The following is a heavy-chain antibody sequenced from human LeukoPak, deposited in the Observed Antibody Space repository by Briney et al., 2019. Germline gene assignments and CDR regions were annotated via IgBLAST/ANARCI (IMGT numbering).Heavy chain of an antibody. V-gene: IGHV4-59*01. CDR3: ARGDCSGGSCYEGRYYFDY. J-gene: IGHJ4*02. Sequence: SETLSLTCTVSGGSIITYYWSWIRQPPGKGLEWIGYVYYTGSTDYNPSLKSRVAISVDTSKNQFSLKLNSVTAADTAMYYCARGDCSGGSCYEGRYYFDYWGQGTLVTVSS. CDR1: GGSIITYY. CDR2: VYYTGST. D-gene: IGHD2-15*01.